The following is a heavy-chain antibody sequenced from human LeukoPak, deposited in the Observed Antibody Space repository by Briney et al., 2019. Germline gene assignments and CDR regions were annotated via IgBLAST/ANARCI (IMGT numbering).Heavy chain of an antibody. CDR2: ISAYNSNT. CDR1: GYTFTSYG. J-gene: IGHJ5*02. CDR3: ARVHMVRGNLFDP. V-gene: IGHV1-18*01. D-gene: IGHD3-10*01. Sequence: RASVKVSCKASGYTFTSYGISWVRQAPGQGLEWMGWISAYNSNTNYAQKLQGRVTMTTDTSTSTAYMELRSLRSDDTAVYYCARVHMVRGNLFDPWGQGTLVTVSS.